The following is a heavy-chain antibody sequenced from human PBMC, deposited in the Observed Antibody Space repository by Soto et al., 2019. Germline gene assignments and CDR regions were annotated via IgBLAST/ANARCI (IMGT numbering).Heavy chain of an antibody. D-gene: IGHD6-19*01. CDR1: GYSFTTFW. CDR3: ASSGYRSRVDY. Sequence: GESLKISCKGSGYSFTTFWIGWVRQMPGKGLEWMGIISPGDSDTRYSPSFQGQVTISADKSISTAFLQWSSLKASDTAMYYCASSGYRSRVDYWGQGTLVTVSS. J-gene: IGHJ4*02. V-gene: IGHV5-51*01. CDR2: ISPGDSDT.